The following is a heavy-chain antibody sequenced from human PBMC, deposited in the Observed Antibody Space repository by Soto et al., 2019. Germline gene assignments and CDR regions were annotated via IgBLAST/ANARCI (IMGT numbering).Heavy chain of an antibody. J-gene: IGHJ4*02. CDR1: GFDFRAYA. Sequence: PGGSLRLSCAASGFDFRAYAMSWVRQAPGKGLEWVSAVTGRGATTDYADSVKGRFTISRDNSKNMLFLQMNSLRTEDTAVYYCAKDLGAAGAFDFWGQGT. V-gene: IGHV3-23*01. D-gene: IGHD6-13*01. CDR3: AKDLGAAGAFDF. CDR2: VTGRGATT.